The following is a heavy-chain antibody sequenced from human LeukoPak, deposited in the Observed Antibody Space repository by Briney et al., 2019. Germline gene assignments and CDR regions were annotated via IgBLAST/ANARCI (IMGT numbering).Heavy chain of an antibody. V-gene: IGHV3-33*01. Sequence: GGSLRLSCAASGFTFSSYGMHWVRQAPGKGLEWVAVIWYDGSNKYYADSVKGRFTISRDNSKNTLYLQMNSLRAEDTAVYYCARGYSSGWYFDYRGQGTLVTVSS. J-gene: IGHJ4*02. CDR1: GFTFSSYG. CDR3: ARGYSSGWYFDY. CDR2: IWYDGSNK. D-gene: IGHD6-19*01.